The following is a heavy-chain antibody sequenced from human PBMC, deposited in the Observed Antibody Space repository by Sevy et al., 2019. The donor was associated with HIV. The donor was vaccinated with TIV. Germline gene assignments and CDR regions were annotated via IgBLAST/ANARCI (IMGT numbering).Heavy chain of an antibody. CDR3: AGWSSAWTLFDY. Sequence: GGSLRLSCAASGFTVSRNYMSWVRQAPGKGLEWVSVIYSDGKTFYADSVQDRFTISRDNSKNTLYLKMNSLRAEDTAVYYCAGWSSAWTLFDYWGQGTLVTVSS. D-gene: IGHD6-19*01. V-gene: IGHV3-66*01. CDR1: GFTVSRNY. J-gene: IGHJ4*02. CDR2: IYSDGKT.